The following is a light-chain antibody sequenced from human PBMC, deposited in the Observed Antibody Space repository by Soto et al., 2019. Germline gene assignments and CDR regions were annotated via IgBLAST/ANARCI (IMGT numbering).Light chain of an antibody. CDR2: DVS. Sequence: EIVLTQSPGTLSLSPGKTATLSCRASQNISSYLIWYQQKPGQAPRLLIYDVSNRATGIPARFSGSGSGTDFSLTISSLEHEDFELYYCQQRRHWHRTLGRGTKVDIK. J-gene: IGKJ1*01. CDR1: QNISSY. CDR3: QQRRHWHRT. V-gene: IGKV3-11*01.